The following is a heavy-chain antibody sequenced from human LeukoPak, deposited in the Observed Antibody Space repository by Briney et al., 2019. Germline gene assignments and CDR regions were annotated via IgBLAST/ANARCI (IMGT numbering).Heavy chain of an antibody. D-gene: IGHD5-12*01. CDR2: IYSSGSN. CDR1: GGSISGYF. J-gene: IGHJ4*02. Sequence: SETLSLTCTVSGGSISGYFWSWLRQPAGKGLEWIGRIYSSGSNNYNPSLKSRVTMSLDTSKNHLSLNLSSVTAADTAVYYCAREPTSGREPTSGRPLDYWGQGTLVTVSS. V-gene: IGHV4-4*07. CDR3: AREPTSGREPTSGRPLDY.